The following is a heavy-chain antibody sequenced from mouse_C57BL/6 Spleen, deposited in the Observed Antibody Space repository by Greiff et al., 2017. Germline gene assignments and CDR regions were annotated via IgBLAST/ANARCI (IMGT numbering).Heavy chain of an antibody. CDR1: GYTFTDYY. D-gene: IGHD2-12*01. V-gene: IGHV1-76*01. Sequence: VQLQQSGAELVRPGASVKLSCKASGYTFTDYYINWVKQRPGQGLEWIARIYPGSGNTYYNEKFKGQATLTAEKSSSTAYMQLSSLTSEDSAVYGCARNEGLLSYAMDYWGQGTSVTVSS. CDR3: ARNEGLLSYAMDY. CDR2: IYPGSGNT. J-gene: IGHJ4*01.